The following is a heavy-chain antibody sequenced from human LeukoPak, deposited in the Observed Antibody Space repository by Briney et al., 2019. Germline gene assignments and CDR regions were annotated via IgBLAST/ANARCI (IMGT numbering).Heavy chain of an antibody. CDR1: GGSFSGYY. D-gene: IGHD3-22*01. CDR2: INHSGST. Sequence: SETLSLTCAVYGGSFSGYYWSWMRQPPGKGLEWIGEINHSGSTKYNPSPKSRGTISVDRAKNQFPLKLSSVTAADTAVYYCARRKRYYYDSSGYYLHYYYYYYMDVWGKGTTVTVSS. CDR3: ARRKRYYYDSSGYYLHYYYYYYMDV. V-gene: IGHV4-34*01. J-gene: IGHJ6*03.